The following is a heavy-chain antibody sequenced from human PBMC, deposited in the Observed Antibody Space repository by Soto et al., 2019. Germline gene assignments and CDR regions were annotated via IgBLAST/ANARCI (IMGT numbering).Heavy chain of an antibody. CDR2: ISGSGGST. V-gene: IGHV3-23*01. CDR1: GFTFSSYA. CDR3: AKESGDYVMDYYYYMDV. J-gene: IGHJ6*03. D-gene: IGHD4-17*01. Sequence: PGGSLRLSCAASGFTFSSYAMSWVRQAPGKGLEWVSAISGSGGSTYYADSVKGRFTISRDNSKNTLYLQMNSLRAEDTAVYYCAKESGDYVMDYYYYMDVWGKGTTVTVS.